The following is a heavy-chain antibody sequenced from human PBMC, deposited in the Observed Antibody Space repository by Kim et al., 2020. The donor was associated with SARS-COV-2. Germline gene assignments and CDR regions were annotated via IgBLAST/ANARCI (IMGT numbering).Heavy chain of an antibody. Sequence: GGSLRLSCAASGFTVSSNYMSWVRQAPGKGLEWVSVIYSGGSTYYADSVKGRFTISRDNSKNTLYLQMNSLRAEDSAVYYCARSEPFRSGYAFDYWGQGTLVTVSS. V-gene: IGHV3-66*01. CDR2: IYSGGST. CDR3: ARSEPFRSGYAFDY. D-gene: IGHD5-12*01. CDR1: GFTVSSNY. J-gene: IGHJ4*02.